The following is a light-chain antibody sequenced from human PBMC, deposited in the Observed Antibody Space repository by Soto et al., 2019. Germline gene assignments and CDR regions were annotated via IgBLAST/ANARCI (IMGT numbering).Light chain of an antibody. CDR2: DVS. J-gene: IGLJ2*01. CDR1: SSDVGGYNY. V-gene: IGLV2-11*01. CDR3: CSYAGSYTAL. Sequence: QSALTQPRSVSGSPGQSVTISCTGTSSDVGGYNYVSWYQHHPGIAPKLMIYDVSKRPSGVPDRFSGSKSGSTASLTIYGLQAEDEADYYCCSYAGSYTALFGGGTKVTVL.